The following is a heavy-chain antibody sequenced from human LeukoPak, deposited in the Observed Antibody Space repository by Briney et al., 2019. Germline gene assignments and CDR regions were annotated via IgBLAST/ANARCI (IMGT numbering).Heavy chain of an antibody. V-gene: IGHV3-23*01. Sequence: GGSLRLSCAASGFTFNNYAMNWVRQAPGKGLEWVSSISGGGETTCYADSAKGRFTISRDNSQNTLYLQMNSLRAEDTAVYYCARDYADYVGYFFFDYWGQGTLVTVSS. CDR3: ARDYADYVGYFFFDY. J-gene: IGHJ4*02. CDR1: GFTFNNYA. D-gene: IGHD4-17*01. CDR2: ISGGGETT.